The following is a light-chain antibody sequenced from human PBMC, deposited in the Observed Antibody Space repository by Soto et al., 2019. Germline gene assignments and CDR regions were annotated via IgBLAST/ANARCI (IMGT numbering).Light chain of an antibody. CDR1: QTISSW. J-gene: IGKJ1*01. Sequence: DIQMTQSPSTLSASVGDRVTITCRASQTISSWLAWYQQKPGKAPKLLIYKASSLESGVPSRFSGSGSGTEFTLTISGLQPGDFATYYCQQYDSYPWTCGQGTRVEIK. CDR2: KAS. V-gene: IGKV1-5*03. CDR3: QQYDSYPWT.